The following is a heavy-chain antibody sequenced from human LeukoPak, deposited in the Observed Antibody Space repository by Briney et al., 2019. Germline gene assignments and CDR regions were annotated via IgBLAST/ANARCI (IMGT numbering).Heavy chain of an antibody. CDR3: ARYRDGIAAAGSFDY. CDR2: ISAYNGNT. V-gene: IGHV1-18*01. CDR1: GYTFTSYG. J-gene: IGHJ4*02. D-gene: IGHD6-13*01. Sequence: ASVKVCCKASGYTFTSYGISWVRQAPGQGLEWMGWISAYNGNTNYAQKLQGRVTMTTDTSTSTAYMELRSLRSDDTAVYYCARYRDGIAAAGSFDYWGQGTLVTVSS.